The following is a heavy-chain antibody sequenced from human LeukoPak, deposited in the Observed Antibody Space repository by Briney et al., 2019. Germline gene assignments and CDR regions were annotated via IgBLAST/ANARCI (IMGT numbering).Heavy chain of an antibody. J-gene: IGHJ4*01. CDR3: AGNSYYGTGSYLKF. V-gene: IGHV5-51*01. CDR2: IYPGDSDT. Sequence: GESLKISCKGSGYSFTTYWIGWVRQPPGKGLEWMGIIYPGDSDTRYSPSFQGQVTISADKSISTAYLQWSSLKASDTAIYYCAGNSYYGTGSYLKFWGQESWSPSPQ. CDR1: GYSFTTYW. D-gene: IGHD3-10*01.